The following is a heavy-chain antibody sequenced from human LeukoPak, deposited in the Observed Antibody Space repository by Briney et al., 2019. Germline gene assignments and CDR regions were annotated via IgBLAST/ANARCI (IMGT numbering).Heavy chain of an antibody. J-gene: IGHJ5*02. CDR2: ISAYNGNT. CDR3: ARGSRSILRYFDWLTEYNWFDP. CDR1: GYTFTSYG. Sequence: ASVKVSCKASGYTFTSYGISWVRQAPGQGLEWMGWISAYNGNTNYAQKLQGRVTMTTDTSTSTAYMELRSLRSDDTAVYYCARGSRSILRYFDWLTEYNWFDPWGQGTLVTVSS. D-gene: IGHD3-9*01. V-gene: IGHV1-18*01.